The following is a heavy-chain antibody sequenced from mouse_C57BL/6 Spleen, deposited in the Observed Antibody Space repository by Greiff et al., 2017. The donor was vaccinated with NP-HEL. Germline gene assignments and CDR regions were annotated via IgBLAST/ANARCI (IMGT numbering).Heavy chain of an antibody. CDR1: GFTFSSYG. CDR3: ARQNWGSFYFGY. Sequence: VQLKESGGDLVKPGGSLKLSCAASGFTFSSYGMSWVRQTPDKRLEWVATISSGGSYTYYPDSVKGRFTISRDNAKNTLYLQMSSLKSEDTAMYYCARQNWGSFYFGYWGQGTTLTVAS. V-gene: IGHV5-6*01. D-gene: IGHD4-1*01. CDR2: ISSGGSYT. J-gene: IGHJ2*01.